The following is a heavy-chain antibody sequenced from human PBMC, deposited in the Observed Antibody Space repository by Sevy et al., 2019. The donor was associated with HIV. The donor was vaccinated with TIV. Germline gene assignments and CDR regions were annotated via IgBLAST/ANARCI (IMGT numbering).Heavy chain of an antibody. CDR3: AKDGELYYYDSSGYTRDY. V-gene: IGHV3-23*01. CDR1: GFTFSSYA. Sequence: GGSLRLSCAASGFTFSSYAMSWVHQAPGKGLEWVSAISGSGGSTYYADSVKGRFTISRDNSKNTLYLQMNSLRAEDTAVYYCAKDGELYYYDSSGYTRDYWGQGTLVTVSS. J-gene: IGHJ4*02. CDR2: ISGSGGST. D-gene: IGHD3-22*01.